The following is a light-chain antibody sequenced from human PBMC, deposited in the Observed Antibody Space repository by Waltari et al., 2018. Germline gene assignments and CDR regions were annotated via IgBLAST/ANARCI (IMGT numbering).Light chain of an antibody. V-gene: IGLV2-14*03. CDR1: NSDVGAFDY. J-gene: IGLJ2*01. CDR3: SSYTTTSPVI. CDR2: DVV. Sequence: QSALTQPASVSGSPGQSITISCTGTNSDVGAFDYVSWYQQHPGKAPKLIIYDVVNRPSGVSNRFSGSKSNNPASLTISGLQTEDESTYYCSSYTTTSPVIFGGGTKLTVL.